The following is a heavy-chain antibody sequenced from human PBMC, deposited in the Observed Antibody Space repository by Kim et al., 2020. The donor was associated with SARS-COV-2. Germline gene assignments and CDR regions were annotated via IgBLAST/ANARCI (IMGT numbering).Heavy chain of an antibody. J-gene: IGHJ6*01. V-gene: IGHV4-30-4*01. CDR2: LYYSGST. CDR1: GGSISSGDYY. Sequence: SETLSLTCTVSGGSISSGDYYWSWIRQPPGKGLEWIGYLYYSGSTYYNPSLKSRVTISVDTSKNQFSLKLSSVTAAEPAVASCDIDRSSVFYSYGIDVWG. CDR3: DIDRSSVFYSYGIDV. D-gene: IGHD2-8*01.